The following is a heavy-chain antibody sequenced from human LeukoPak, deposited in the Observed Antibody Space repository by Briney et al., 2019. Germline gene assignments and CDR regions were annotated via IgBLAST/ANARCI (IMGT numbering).Heavy chain of an antibody. Sequence: PSETLSLTCTVSGGSISSSSYYWGWIRQPPGKGLEWIGSIYYSGSTYYNPSLKSRVAISVDTSKNQFSLKLSSVTAADTAVYYCARRTVHSFTYYGRRPTDYGMDVWGQGTTVTVSS. CDR1: GGSISSSSYY. V-gene: IGHV4-39*01. CDR3: ARRTVHSFTYYGRRPTDYGMDV. D-gene: IGHD3-10*02. J-gene: IGHJ6*02. CDR2: IYYSGST.